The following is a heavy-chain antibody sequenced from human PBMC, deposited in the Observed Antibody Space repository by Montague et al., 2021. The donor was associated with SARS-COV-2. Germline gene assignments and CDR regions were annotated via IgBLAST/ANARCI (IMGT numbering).Heavy chain of an antibody. J-gene: IGHJ4*02. CDR1: GGSISSNY. Sequence: SETLSLTCTVSGGSISSNYWSWIRQPPGKGLEWIGYIYYSGSTNYNPSLKSRVTISVDTSKNQFSLKLSSVTAADTAVYYCARVKRGCYCGLGGSAHFDYWGQGTLVTVSS. D-gene: IGHD3-10*01. V-gene: IGHV4-59*01. CDR2: IYYSGST. CDR3: ARVKRGCYCGLGGSAHFDY.